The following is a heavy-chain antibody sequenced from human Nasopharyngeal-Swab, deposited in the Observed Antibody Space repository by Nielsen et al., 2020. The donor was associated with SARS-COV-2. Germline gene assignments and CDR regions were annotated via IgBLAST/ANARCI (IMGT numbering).Heavy chain of an antibody. CDR3: AREARWLQLNY. V-gene: IGHV4-61*02. Sequence: SEPLSLTCTVSGGSISSGSYYWSWIRQPAGKGLEWIGRIYTSGSTNYNPSLKSRVTISVDTSKNQFSLKLSSVTAADTAVYYCAREARWLQLNYWGQGTLVTVSS. CDR1: GGSISSGSYY. D-gene: IGHD5-24*01. CDR2: IYTSGST. J-gene: IGHJ4*02.